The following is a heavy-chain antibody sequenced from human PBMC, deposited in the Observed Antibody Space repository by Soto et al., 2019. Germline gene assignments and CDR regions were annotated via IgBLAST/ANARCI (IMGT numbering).Heavy chain of an antibody. J-gene: IGHJ4*02. CDR2: ISPNGGST. CDR1: GYTLTIFY. V-gene: IGHV1-46*03. CDR3: ARGLGSGDY. Sequence: ASVKVSCKASGYTLTIFYIHWVRQAPGQGLEWMGIISPNGGSTNYAHNFQGRVTITRDTSTSTVYMDLSSLRSEDTAVYYCARGLGSGDYWGRGTLVTVSS. D-gene: IGHD6-25*01.